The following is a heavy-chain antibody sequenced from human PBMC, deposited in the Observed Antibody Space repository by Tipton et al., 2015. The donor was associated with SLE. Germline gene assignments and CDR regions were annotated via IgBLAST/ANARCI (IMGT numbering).Heavy chain of an antibody. CDR1: GFTFSSYG. J-gene: IGHJ2*01. V-gene: IGHV3-33*06. Sequence: QLVQSGGGVVQPGRSLRLSCAASGFTFSSYGMHWVRQAPGKGLEWVAVIWYDGSNKYYADSVKGRFTISRDNSKNTLYLQMNSLRAEDTAVYYCAKGGLTTVTNWYFDLWGRGTLVTVSS. D-gene: IGHD4-17*01. CDR2: IWYDGSNK. CDR3: AKGGLTTVTNWYFDL.